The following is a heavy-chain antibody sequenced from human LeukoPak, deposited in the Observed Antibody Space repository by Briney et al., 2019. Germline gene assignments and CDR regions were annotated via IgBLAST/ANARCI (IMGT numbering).Heavy chain of an antibody. CDR3: AREAVSFVAVANDGYFDF. CDR2: VSAYKGYT. V-gene: IGHV1-18*01. Sequence: ASVKVSCKASDYTFTSYGISWVRQAPGQGLEWMGWVSAYKGYTSHAQKFQDRVIMTTDTSTTTAYMELRNLKSDDTAVYYCAREAVSFVAVANDGYFDFWGQGSLVIVSS. D-gene: IGHD6-19*01. J-gene: IGHJ4*02. CDR1: DYTFTSYG.